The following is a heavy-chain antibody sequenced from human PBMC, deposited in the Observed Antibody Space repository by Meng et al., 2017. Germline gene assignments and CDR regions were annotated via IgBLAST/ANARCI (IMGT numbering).Heavy chain of an antibody. CDR3: VRDFSAMVCFLY. V-gene: IGHV3-30*04. Sequence: GESLKISCAASGFTFSSHAMHWVRQAPGKGLEWVAVISFNGNNKYYGDSVKDRFTISRDNSKNTLYLQIDSLRVEDTAMYYCVRDFSAMVCFLYWGLGTLVTVSS. D-gene: IGHD5-18*01. J-gene: IGHJ4*02. CDR2: ISFNGNNK. CDR1: GFTFSSHA.